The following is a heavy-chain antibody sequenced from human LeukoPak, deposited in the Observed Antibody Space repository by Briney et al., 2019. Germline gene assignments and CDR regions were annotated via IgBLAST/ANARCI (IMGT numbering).Heavy chain of an antibody. J-gene: IGHJ4*02. CDR2: INHSGST. V-gene: IGHV4-34*01. CDR1: GGSFSGYY. CDR3: ARGRYYFDY. Sequence: SETLSLTCAVYGGSFSGYYWSWIRQPPGKGLEWIGEINHSGSTNYNPSLKSRVTISVDTSKNQFSLKLSSVTAADTAVYYCARGRYYFDYWGQGTLVTVPS.